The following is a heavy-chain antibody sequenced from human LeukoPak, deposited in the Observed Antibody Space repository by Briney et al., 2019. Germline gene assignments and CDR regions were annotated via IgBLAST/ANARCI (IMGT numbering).Heavy chain of an antibody. CDR2: IRAHNGDT. CDR1: GYTFTSYA. J-gene: IGHJ4*02. CDR3: ARGEFICTINTCYASALDS. D-gene: IGHD2-2*01. V-gene: IGHV1-18*01. Sequence: ASVKVSCKASGYTFTSYAISWVRQAPGQGLEWMGWIRAHNGDTNQAQQLQGRVTMTTDTSTRTAYMELRSLRSADTAVYYCARGEFICTINTCYASALDSWGQGTLVTVSS.